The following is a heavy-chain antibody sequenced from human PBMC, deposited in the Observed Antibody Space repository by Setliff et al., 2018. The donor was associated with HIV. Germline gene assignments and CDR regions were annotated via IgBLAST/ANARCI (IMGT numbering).Heavy chain of an antibody. CDR2: IFYTGST. Sequence: SSETLSLTCTVSGGSISSYSWTWLRQFPGKGLGWSGFIFYTGSTTYNPSLNTRVTRPVDTSKYQFTLKVTSVTAAESAVYYCGRQVPVPGVAVTPIDYWGQGTLVTVSS. D-gene: IGHD3-22*01. CDR1: GGSISSYS. V-gene: IGHV4-59*08. CDR3: GRQVPVPGVAVTPIDY. J-gene: IGHJ4*02.